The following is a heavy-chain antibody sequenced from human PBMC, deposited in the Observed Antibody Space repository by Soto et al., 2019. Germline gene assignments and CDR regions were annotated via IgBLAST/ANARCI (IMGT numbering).Heavy chain of an antibody. V-gene: IGHV4-61*01. CDR2: IYYSGST. CDR3: ARGIEGWYQGRYYYGMDV. D-gene: IGHD6-19*01. J-gene: IGHJ6*02. CDR1: GGSVSSGSYY. Sequence: QVQLQESGPGLVKPSETLSLTCTVSGGSVSSGSYYWSWIRQPPGKGLEWIGYIYYSGSTNYNPSLKSGATISVDASKNQSSLKLSSVTAADTAVYYCARGIEGWYQGRYYYGMDVWGQGTTVTVSS.